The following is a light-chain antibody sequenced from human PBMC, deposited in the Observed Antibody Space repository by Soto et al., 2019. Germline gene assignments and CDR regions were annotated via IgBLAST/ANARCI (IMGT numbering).Light chain of an antibody. V-gene: IGKV3D-7*01. J-gene: IGKJ1*01. Sequence: EILLTQSPGTLSLSPVGRATLSCRASQSVSSSFLAWYQQKVGQAPRLLIYGASTRATGIPARFSGSGSGTEFTLTISSLQPDDFATYYCQQYNSYWTFGQGTEVDIK. CDR3: QQYNSYWT. CDR2: GAS. CDR1: QSVSSSF.